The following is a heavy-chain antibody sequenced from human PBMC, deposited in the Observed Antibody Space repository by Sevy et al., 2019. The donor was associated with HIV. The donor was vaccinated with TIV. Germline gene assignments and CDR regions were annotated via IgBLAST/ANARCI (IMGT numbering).Heavy chain of an antibody. Sequence: GGSLRLCCGASGFTFSNYAMSCVRQAPGKGLEWVSSISGSGDNTYYADSVKGRFTVSRDNSTNTLYLQMNSLRAEHRAVYYWAKDSGEDNYGLFDYWGQGTRVTVSS. D-gene: IGHD5-18*01. J-gene: IGHJ4*02. CDR3: AKDSGEDNYGLFDY. V-gene: IGHV3-23*01. CDR2: ISGSGDNT. CDR1: GFTFSNYA.